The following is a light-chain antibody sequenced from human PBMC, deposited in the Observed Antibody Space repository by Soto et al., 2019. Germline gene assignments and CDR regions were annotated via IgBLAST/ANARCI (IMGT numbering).Light chain of an antibody. V-gene: IGKV1-13*02. J-gene: IGKJ4*01. CDR3: QQFNSYASLT. CDR2: DAS. Sequence: IQLTQSPSSLSASVGDRVTITCRASQGISSSLAWYQQKPGKAPKILIYDASSLESGVPSRFSGSGSCTDVTLTISSRQPEDYAAYYCQQFNSYASLTFGGGTKVEIK. CDR1: QGISSS.